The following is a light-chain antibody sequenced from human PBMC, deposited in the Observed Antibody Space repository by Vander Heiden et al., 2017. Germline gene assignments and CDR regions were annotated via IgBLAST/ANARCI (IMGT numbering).Light chain of an antibody. V-gene: IGKV1-5*01. Sequence: DIQMTQSPSTLSASVGERVTITCRATQSLNKWLAWYQQKPGKAPNLLISDVSTLERGVPSRFSGGGSGTEFTLTISSLQPDDFATYYCQQYKSYPWTFGQGTKVEIK. CDR1: QSLNKW. CDR2: DVS. CDR3: QQYKSYPWT. J-gene: IGKJ1*01.